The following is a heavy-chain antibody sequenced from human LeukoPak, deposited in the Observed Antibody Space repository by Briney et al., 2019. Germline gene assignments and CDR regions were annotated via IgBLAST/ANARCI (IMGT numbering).Heavy chain of an antibody. CDR1: GFTFNNNA. J-gene: IGHJ3*01. D-gene: IGHD2-2*01. Sequence: GGSLRLSCATSGFTFNNNAMSWVRQAPGKGLEWVSAINGGGDATEYADSVKGRFTISRDNSKNTLYLQMNSLRPDDTAVYYCARCTATCYANAFDVWGQGTLLTVSS. CDR3: ARCTATCYANAFDV. CDR2: INGGGDAT. V-gene: IGHV3-23*01.